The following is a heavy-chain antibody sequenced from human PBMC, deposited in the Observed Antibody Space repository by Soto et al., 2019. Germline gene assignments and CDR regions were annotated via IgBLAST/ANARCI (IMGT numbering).Heavy chain of an antibody. CDR2: ISGSGGST. V-gene: IGHV3-23*01. Sequence: GGSLRLSCAASGFTFSSYAMSWVRQAPGKGLEWVSAISGSGGSTYYADSVKGRFTISRDNSKNTLYLQMNSLRAEDTAVYYCAKVSPYYGSGSYYYYGMDVWGQGTTVTVSS. J-gene: IGHJ6*02. CDR1: GFTFSSYA. CDR3: AKVSPYYGSGSYYYYGMDV. D-gene: IGHD3-10*01.